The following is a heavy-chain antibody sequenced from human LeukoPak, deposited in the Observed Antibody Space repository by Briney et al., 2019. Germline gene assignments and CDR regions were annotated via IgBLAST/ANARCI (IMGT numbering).Heavy chain of an antibody. CDR2: LRYDGSNK. D-gene: IGHD3-3*01. CDR3: AKEGRIDFWRVTGEYYFDY. J-gene: IGHJ4*02. V-gene: IGHV3-30*02. Sequence: GGSLRLSCAASEFTFSSYGMHWVRQAPGKGLEWVAFLRYDGSNKYYADSVKGRFTISRDNSKNTLFLQMNSLRTEDTAVYYCAKEGRIDFWRVTGEYYFDYWGQGTLVTVSS. CDR1: EFTFSSYG.